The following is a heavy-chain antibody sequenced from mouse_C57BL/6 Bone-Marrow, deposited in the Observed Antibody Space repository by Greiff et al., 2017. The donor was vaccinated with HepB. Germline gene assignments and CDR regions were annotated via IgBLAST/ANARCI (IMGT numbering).Heavy chain of an antibody. V-gene: IGHV1-64*01. CDR2: IHPNSGST. Sequence: VQLQQSGAELVKPGASVKLSCKASGYTFTSYWMHWVKQRPGQGLEWIGMIHPNSGSTNYNEKFKSKATLTVDKSSSTAYMQLSSLTSEDSAVCDCERTGYSIAYWGQGTTLTVSS. J-gene: IGHJ2*01. D-gene: IGHD2-5*01. CDR3: ERTGYSIAY. CDR1: GYTFTSYW.